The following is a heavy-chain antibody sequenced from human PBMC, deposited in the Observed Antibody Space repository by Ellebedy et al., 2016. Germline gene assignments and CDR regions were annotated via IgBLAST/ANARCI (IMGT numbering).Heavy chain of an antibody. J-gene: IGHJ5*02. V-gene: IGHV4-61*02. CDR2: IYTSGST. Sequence: SETLSLXCTVSGDSIISGSYYWSWIRQPAGKGLEWIGRIYTSGSTDYNPSLKSRVTMSVDTSKNQFSLKLSSVTAADTAVYYCARGRAYCGGDCYSKGWFDPWGQGTLVTVSP. CDR1: GDSIISGSYY. CDR3: ARGRAYCGGDCYSKGWFDP. D-gene: IGHD2-21*01.